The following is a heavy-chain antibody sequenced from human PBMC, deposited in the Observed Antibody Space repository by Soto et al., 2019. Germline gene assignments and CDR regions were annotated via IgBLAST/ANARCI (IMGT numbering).Heavy chain of an antibody. CDR2: IYYSGST. CDR1: GGSVSSGSYY. D-gene: IGHD3-3*02. Sequence: SETLSLTCTVSGGSVSSGSYYWSWIRQPPGKGLEWIGYIYYSGSTNYNPSLKSRVTISVDTSKNQFSLKLSSVTAADTAVYYCARDSKRAAFDYWGQGTLVAVSS. J-gene: IGHJ4*02. CDR3: ARDSKRAAFDY. V-gene: IGHV4-61*01.